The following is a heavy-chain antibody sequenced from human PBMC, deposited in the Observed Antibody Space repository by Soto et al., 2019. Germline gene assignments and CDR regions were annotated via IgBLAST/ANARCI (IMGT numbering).Heavy chain of an antibody. J-gene: IGHJ4*02. CDR2: IIPLLDTT. Sequence: SNTPRGSFSHDIITCVRQAPGQGLEWMGRIIPLLDTTNYAQNFQGRFTISRDNSKNTLYLQMSSLRPEDTAVYYCVKDHGTAMIRGGLDSWGQGALVTVSS. CDR3: VKDHGTAMIRGGLDS. D-gene: IGHD3-10*01. CDR1: RGSFSHDI. V-gene: IGHV1-69*08.